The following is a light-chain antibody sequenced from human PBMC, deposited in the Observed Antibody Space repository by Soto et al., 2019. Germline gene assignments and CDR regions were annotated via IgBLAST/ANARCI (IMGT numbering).Light chain of an antibody. CDR1: QSVSSSY. CDR3: QQYGRSPPYEYT. Sequence: EMVLTQSPGTLSLSPGARATLSCRASQSVSSSYLAWYQKKPGQSPGLLIYGATSRATGIPDRFSGSGSGTDCTLTISRLEPEDSAVYYCQQYGRSPPYEYTFGQGTKLEIK. J-gene: IGKJ2*01. CDR2: GAT. V-gene: IGKV3-20*01.